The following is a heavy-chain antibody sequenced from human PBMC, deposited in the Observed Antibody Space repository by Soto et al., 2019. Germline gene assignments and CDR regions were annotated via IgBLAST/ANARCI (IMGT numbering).Heavy chain of an antibody. CDR2: INHSGST. CDR3: ARSVVVVVAALIRQFDY. J-gene: IGHJ4*02. D-gene: IGHD2-15*01. Sequence: SETLSLTCAVYGGSFIGYYWSWIRQPPGKGLEWIGEINHSGSTNYNPSLKSRVTISVDTSKNQFSLKLSSVTAADTAVYYCARSVVVVVAALIRQFDYWGQGTLVTVSS. CDR1: GGSFIGYY. V-gene: IGHV4-34*01.